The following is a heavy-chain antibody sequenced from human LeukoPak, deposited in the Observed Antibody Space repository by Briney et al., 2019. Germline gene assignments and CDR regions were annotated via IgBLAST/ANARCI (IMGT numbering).Heavy chain of an antibody. J-gene: IGHJ6*03. V-gene: IGHV1-69*05. Sequence: ASVKVSCKASGGTFSSYAIIWVRQAPGQGLEWMGGIIPIFGTANYAQKFQGRVTITTDGSTSTAYMELSSLRSEDTAVYYCARGLELPIYYMDVWGKGTTVTVSS. CDR3: ARGLELPIYYMDV. D-gene: IGHD1-7*01. CDR2: IIPIFGTA. CDR1: GGTFSSYA.